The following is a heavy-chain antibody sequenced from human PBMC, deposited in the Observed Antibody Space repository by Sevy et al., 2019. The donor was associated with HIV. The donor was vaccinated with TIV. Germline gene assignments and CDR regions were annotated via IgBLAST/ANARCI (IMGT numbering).Heavy chain of an antibody. CDR3: ARLDFWSGYPYFDY. CDR2: IYYSGST. J-gene: IGHJ4*02. V-gene: IGHV4-39*01. D-gene: IGHD3-3*01. Sequence: SETLSLTCTVSGGSISSSSHYWGWIRQPPGKGLEWIGSIYYSGSTYYNPSLKSRVTISVDTSKNQFSLKLSSVTAADTAVYYCARLDFWSGYPYFDYWGQGTLVTVSS. CDR1: GGSISSSSHY.